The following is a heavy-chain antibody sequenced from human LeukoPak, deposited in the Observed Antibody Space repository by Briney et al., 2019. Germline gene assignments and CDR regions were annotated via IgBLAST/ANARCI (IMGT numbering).Heavy chain of an antibody. Sequence: GGSLRLSCAASGFTFSSYGMHWVRQAPGKGLEWVAFIRYDGSNKYYADSVKGRFTISRDNSKNTLYLQMNSLRAEDTAVYYCAKDIGSITTLPGAFDIWGQGTMVTVSS. V-gene: IGHV3-30*02. CDR2: IRYDGSNK. J-gene: IGHJ3*02. CDR3: AKDIGSITTLPGAFDI. D-gene: IGHD3-10*01. CDR1: GFTFSSYG.